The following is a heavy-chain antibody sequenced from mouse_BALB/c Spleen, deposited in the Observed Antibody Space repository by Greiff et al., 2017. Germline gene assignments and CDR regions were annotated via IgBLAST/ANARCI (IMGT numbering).Heavy chain of an antibody. D-gene: IGHD2-10*02. Sequence: EVHLVESGGGLVQPGGSLRLSCATSGFTFTDYYMSWVRQPPGKALEWLGFIRNKANGYTTEYSASVKGRFTISRDNSQSILYLQMNTLRAEDSATYYCARALYGNYDYWGQGTTLTVSS. V-gene: IGHV7-3*02. CDR3: ARALYGNYDY. J-gene: IGHJ2*01. CDR1: GFTFTDYY. CDR2: IRNKANGYTT.